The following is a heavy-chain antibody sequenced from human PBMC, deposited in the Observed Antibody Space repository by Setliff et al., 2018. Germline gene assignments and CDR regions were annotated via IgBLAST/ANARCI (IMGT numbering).Heavy chain of an antibody. D-gene: IGHD3-3*01. CDR1: GYAFTGYY. V-gene: IGHV1-2*06. CDR2: INPNSGGT. Sequence: PSVKVSCKASGYAFTGYYIHWVRQAPGQGLEWMGRINPNSGGTNYAQKFQGRVTMTRDTSISTAYMELGSLRFEDTAVYYCARAQSWSGGPYYFDNWGQGTLVTVSS. CDR3: ARAQSWSGGPYYFDN. J-gene: IGHJ4*02.